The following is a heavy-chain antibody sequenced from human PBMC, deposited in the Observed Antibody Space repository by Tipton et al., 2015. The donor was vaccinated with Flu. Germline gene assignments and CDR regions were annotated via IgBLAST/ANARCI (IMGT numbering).Heavy chain of an antibody. V-gene: IGHV4-34*01. CDR1: GGSFSGYY. CDR2: INHSGST. J-gene: IGHJ3*02. D-gene: IGHD1-20*01. CDR3: ARDGITGTIGAFDI. Sequence: LRLSCAVYGGSFSGYYWSWIRQPPGKGLEWIGEINHSGSTNYNPSLKSRVTISVDTSKNQFSLKLSSVTAADTAVYYCARDGITGTIGAFDIWGQGTMVTVSS.